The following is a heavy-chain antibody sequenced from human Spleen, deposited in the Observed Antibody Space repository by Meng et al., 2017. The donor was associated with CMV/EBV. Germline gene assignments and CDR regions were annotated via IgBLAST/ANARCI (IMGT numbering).Heavy chain of an antibody. J-gene: IGHJ5*02. Sequence: ISSSNLWTWVRQVPGKGLEWIGEIYHSGSTNYNPSLKSRVTISVDTSKNQFSLKLSSVTAADTAVYYCARAGYDYVWGSYRVNWFDPWGQGTLVTVSS. V-gene: IGHV4-4*02. D-gene: IGHD3-16*02. CDR2: IYHSGST. CDR3: ARAGYDYVWGSYRVNWFDP. CDR1: ISSSNL.